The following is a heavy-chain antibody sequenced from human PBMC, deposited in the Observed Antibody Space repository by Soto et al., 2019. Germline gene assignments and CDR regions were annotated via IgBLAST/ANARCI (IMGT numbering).Heavy chain of an antibody. V-gene: IGHV3-48*01. CDR1: GFRFSDYS. CDR3: ARDYNDFWSDHFDY. D-gene: IGHD3-3*01. Sequence: EVHLVESGGRLVQPGGSLRLSCAAFGFRFSDYSMNWVRQAPGRGLEWVSYISSSSFTIHYADSVEGRFAISRDNAKNSLYLQMNSLRAEDTAVYYCARDYNDFWSDHFDYWGQGALVTVSS. J-gene: IGHJ4*02. CDR2: ISSSSFTI.